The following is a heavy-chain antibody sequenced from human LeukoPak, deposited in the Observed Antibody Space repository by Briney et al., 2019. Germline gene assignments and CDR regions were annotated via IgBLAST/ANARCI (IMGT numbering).Heavy chain of an antibody. D-gene: IGHD3-22*01. CDR3: AKRGVVIRVILVGFHKEAYYFDS. CDR1: GFPLRNIG. J-gene: IGHJ4*02. V-gene: IGHV3-23*01. CDR2: IRASGGGQ. Sequence: GGSLRLSCAVSGFPLRNIGLGWVGQPQGKGLDWAAGIRASGGGQNYADSVKGRFTISRDNPKNTLYLQMNSLRAEDTAVYFCAKRGVVIRVILVGFHKEAYYFDSWGQGALVTVSS.